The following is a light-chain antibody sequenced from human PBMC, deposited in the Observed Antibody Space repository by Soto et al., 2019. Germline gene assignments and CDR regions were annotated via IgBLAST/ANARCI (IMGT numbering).Light chain of an antibody. CDR2: GAC. CDR1: QSVSSNY. Sequence: EIVLTQSPGTLSLSPGEGATLSCRASQSVSSNYLAWYQQRPGQAPRLLIFGACSRANDSSDRFSGSGSGTDFTLTISRLEPEDSAVYSCQQYGSLPYTFGQGTKLDI. V-gene: IGKV3-20*01. J-gene: IGKJ2*01. CDR3: QQYGSLPYT.